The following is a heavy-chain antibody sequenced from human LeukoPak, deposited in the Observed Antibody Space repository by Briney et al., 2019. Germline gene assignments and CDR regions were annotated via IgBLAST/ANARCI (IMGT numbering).Heavy chain of an antibody. V-gene: IGHV4-4*07. Sequence: SETLSLTCTVSVGSISSYYWSWIRQPAGKGLEWIGHIYPGGTTSYNPSLKSRVTMSVDTSKNQFSLRVTSVIAADPAVYYCARDLLWWGQETLVTVSS. D-gene: IGHD2-21*01. J-gene: IGHJ4*02. CDR2: IYPGGTT. CDR1: VGSISSYY. CDR3: ARDLLW.